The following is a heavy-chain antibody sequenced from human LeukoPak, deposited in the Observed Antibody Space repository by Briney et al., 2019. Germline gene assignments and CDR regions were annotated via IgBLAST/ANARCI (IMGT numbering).Heavy chain of an antibody. D-gene: IGHD3-3*01. CDR2: IYYSGST. V-gene: IGHV4-59*01. CDR3: ARAFISYYDFWSGYNPAADAFDI. J-gene: IGHJ3*02. CDR1: GGSISSYY. Sequence: SETLSVTCTVSGGSISSYYWSWIRQPPGKGLEWIGYIYYSGSTNYNPSLKSRVTISVDTSKNQFSLKLSSVTAADTAVYYCARAFISYYDFWSGYNPAADAFDIWGQGTMVTVSS.